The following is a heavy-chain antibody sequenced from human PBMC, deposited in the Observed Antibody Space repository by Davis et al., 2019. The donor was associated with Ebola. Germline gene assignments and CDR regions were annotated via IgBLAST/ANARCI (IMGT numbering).Heavy chain of an antibody. CDR2: IKQDGSEK. CDR1: GFTFSSYG. D-gene: IGHD6-19*01. Sequence: GESLKISCAASGFTFSSYGMHWVRQAPGKGLEWVANIKQDGSEKYYVDSVKGRFTISRDNAKNSLYLQMNSLRAEDTAVYYCARERGYSSGWYVPWGQGTLVTVSS. CDR3: ARERGYSSGWYVP. J-gene: IGHJ5*02. V-gene: IGHV3-7*01.